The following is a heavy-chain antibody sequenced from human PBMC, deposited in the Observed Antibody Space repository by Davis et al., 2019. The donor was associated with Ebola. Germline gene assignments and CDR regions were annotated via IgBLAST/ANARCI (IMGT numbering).Heavy chain of an antibody. CDR3: ARRMDV. Sequence: ESLKISCTVSGGSITSSSYYWGWIRQPPGKGLEWIGTIPHTGSTYYNPSLKSRLTLSVDTSKNQFSLKLTSVTAADTAVYYCARRMDVWGQGTTVTVSS. J-gene: IGHJ6*02. CDR1: GGSITSSSYY. V-gene: IGHV4-39*01. CDR2: IPHTGST.